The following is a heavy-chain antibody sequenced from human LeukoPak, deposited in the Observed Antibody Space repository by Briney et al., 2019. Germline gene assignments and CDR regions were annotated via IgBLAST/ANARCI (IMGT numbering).Heavy chain of an antibody. Sequence: GGSLRLSCAASGFTFSSYAMSWVRQAPGKGLEWVSGVSGTSGSTYYADSVKGRFTISRDNSKNTLYPQMNSLRAEDTAVYYCAKSGTPHRLDYYYYMDVWGKGTTVTVSS. D-gene: IGHD2-15*01. CDR1: GFTFSSYA. CDR2: VSGTSGST. J-gene: IGHJ6*03. CDR3: AKSGTPHRLDYYYYMDV. V-gene: IGHV3-23*01.